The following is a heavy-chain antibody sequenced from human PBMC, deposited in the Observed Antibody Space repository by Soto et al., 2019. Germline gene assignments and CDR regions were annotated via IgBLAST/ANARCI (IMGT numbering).Heavy chain of an antibody. CDR1: GFTFSSYS. CDR3: ARDIYYDFWSGYRNY. CDR2: ISSSSSTI. Sequence: EVQLVESGGGLVQPGGSLRLSCAASGFTFSSYSMNWVRQAPGKGLEWVSYISSSSSTIYYADSAKGRFTISRDNAKNSLYLQMNSLRAEDTAVYYCARDIYYDFWSGYRNYWGQGTLVTVSS. D-gene: IGHD3-3*01. V-gene: IGHV3-48*01. J-gene: IGHJ4*02.